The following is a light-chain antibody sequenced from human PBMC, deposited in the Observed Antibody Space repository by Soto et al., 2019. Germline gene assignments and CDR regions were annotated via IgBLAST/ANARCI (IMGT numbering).Light chain of an antibody. CDR1: QSLLYNNTYNY. Sequence: EIVMTQSPLTLPVTPGEPASISCRSSQSLLYNNTYNYLDWYLQKPGQSPQLLIYLGSNRASGVPDRFSGSGSGTDFTLKISRVEAEDVGVYYCMQALQTPPTFGQGTKVDIK. J-gene: IGKJ1*01. CDR3: MQALQTPPT. V-gene: IGKV2-28*01. CDR2: LGS.